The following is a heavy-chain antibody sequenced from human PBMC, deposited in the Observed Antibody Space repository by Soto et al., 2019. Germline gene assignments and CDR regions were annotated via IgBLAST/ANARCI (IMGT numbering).Heavy chain of an antibody. V-gene: IGHV1-46*01. D-gene: IGHD3-3*01. CDR2: INPSGGST. CDR1: GYTFTSYY. J-gene: IGHJ6*02. CDR3: ARTYYDFWTRGYYYVMYV. Sequence: QVQLVQSGAEVKKPGASVKVSCKASGYTFTSYYMHWVRQAPGQGLEWMGIINPSGGSTSYAQKFQGRVTMTRDTSTSTVYMELSSLRSEDTAVYYCARTYYDFWTRGYYYVMYVWGQGTTVTVAS.